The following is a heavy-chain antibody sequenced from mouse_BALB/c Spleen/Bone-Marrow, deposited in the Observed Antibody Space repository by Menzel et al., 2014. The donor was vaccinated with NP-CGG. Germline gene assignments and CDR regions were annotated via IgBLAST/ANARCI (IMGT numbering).Heavy chain of an antibody. CDR2: IDPANGNT. Sequence: EVQLVESGAELVKPGASVKLSCTASGFNIKDTYMHWVKQRPEQGLEWIGRIDPANGNTKYDPKFQGKATITADTSSNTAYLQLSSLTSEDTAVYYCASYYYSSSLFAYWGQGTLVTVSA. V-gene: IGHV14-3*02. CDR3: ASYYYSSSLFAY. CDR1: GFNIKDTY. D-gene: IGHD1-1*01. J-gene: IGHJ3*01.